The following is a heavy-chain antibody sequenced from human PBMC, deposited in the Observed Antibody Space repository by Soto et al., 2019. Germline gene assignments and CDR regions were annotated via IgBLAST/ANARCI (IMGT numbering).Heavy chain of an antibody. Sequence: ETLSLTCTVSGGSISSYYWSWIRQPPGKGLEWIGYIYDSGTTNYNPSLKSGVTISVDTSKNQFSLKLSSVTAADTAVYYCARGYSAYGHFDFWGQGTLVTVSS. CDR2: IYDSGTT. J-gene: IGHJ4*02. CDR1: GGSISSYY. CDR3: ARGYSAYGHFDF. D-gene: IGHD5-12*01. V-gene: IGHV4-59*01.